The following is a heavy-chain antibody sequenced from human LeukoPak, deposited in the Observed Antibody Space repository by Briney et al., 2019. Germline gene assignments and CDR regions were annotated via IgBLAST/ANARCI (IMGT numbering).Heavy chain of an antibody. D-gene: IGHD1-26*01. Sequence: PGGSLRLSCAASGFTFSSYSMNWVRQAPGKGLEWVAFIRYDGSNKYYADSVKGRFTISRDNSKNTLYLQMNSLRAEDTAIYYCVRDRGTYRPIDYWGQGTLVTVSS. CDR2: IRYDGSNK. V-gene: IGHV3-30*02. CDR3: VRDRGTYRPIDY. J-gene: IGHJ4*02. CDR1: GFTFSSYS.